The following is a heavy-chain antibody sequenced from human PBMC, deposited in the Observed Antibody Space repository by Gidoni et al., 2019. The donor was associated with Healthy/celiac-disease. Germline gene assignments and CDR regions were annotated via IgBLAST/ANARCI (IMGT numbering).Heavy chain of an antibody. V-gene: IGHV3-7*01. CDR1: GFTFSSYW. Sequence: EVQLVESGGGLVQPGGSLRLSCAASGFTFSSYWMSWVRQAPGKGLEWVANIKQDGSEKYYVESVKGRFTISRDNAKNSLYLQMNSLRAEDTAVYYCARAGITMVRGSGPPMDVWGQGTTVTVSS. CDR3: ARAGITMVRGSGPPMDV. J-gene: IGHJ6*02. CDR2: IKQDGSEK. D-gene: IGHD3-10*01.